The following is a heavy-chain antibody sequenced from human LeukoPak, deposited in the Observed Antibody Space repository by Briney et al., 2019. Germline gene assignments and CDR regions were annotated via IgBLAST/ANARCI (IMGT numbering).Heavy chain of an antibody. Sequence: SETLSLTCAVYGGSFSGYYWSWIRQPPGKGLEWIGEINHSGSTNYNPSLKSRVTISVDTSKNQFSLKLSSVTAADTAVYYCANSLVAAEDYWGQGTLVTAPS. CDR2: INHSGST. J-gene: IGHJ4*02. CDR3: ANSLVAAEDY. CDR1: GGSFSGYY. V-gene: IGHV4-34*01. D-gene: IGHD2-15*01.